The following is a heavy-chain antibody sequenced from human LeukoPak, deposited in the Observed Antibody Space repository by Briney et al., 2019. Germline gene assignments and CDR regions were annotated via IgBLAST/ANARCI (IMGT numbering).Heavy chain of an antibody. D-gene: IGHD2-15*01. CDR3: AKSGIVVVVAARDYYYGMDV. Sequence: GSLRLSCAASGFTFSSNYMSWVRQAPGKGLEWVSVIYSGGSTYYADSVKGRFTISRDNSKNTLYLQMNSLRAEDTAVYYCAKSGIVVVVAARDYYYGMDVWGQGTTVTVSS. CDR1: GFTFSSNY. CDR2: IYSGGST. V-gene: IGHV3-66*01. J-gene: IGHJ6*02.